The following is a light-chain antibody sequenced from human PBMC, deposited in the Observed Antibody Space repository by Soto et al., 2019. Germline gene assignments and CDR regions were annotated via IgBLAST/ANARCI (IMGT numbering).Light chain of an antibody. CDR2: AAS. V-gene: IGKV1-12*01. CDR1: QGISTY. J-gene: IGKJ5*01. CDR3: QQAISFPIT. Sequence: IQTTQSTSSVSASIGDRFSITCRSSQGISTYLGWYQQKPGKAPKLLIYAASSLQTGVPSRFSGSGSGTDFTLTISSLQPGDFGTYYCQQAISFPITFGQGTRLEI.